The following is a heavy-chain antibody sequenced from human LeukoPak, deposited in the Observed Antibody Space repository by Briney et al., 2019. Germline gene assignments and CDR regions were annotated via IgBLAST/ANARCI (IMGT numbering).Heavy chain of an antibody. J-gene: IGHJ4*02. V-gene: IGHV3-23*01. CDR3: AKDRGDAANRYFDY. CDR1: GFTFSSYA. D-gene: IGHD4-17*01. Sequence: GGSLRLSCVASGFTFSSYAMKWVRQAPGRGLEWVSGISGSGGSTYYADSVKGRFSISRDNSKNTVYLHMSSLRAEDTAIYYSAKDRGDAANRYFDYWGQGTLVTVSS. CDR2: ISGSGGST.